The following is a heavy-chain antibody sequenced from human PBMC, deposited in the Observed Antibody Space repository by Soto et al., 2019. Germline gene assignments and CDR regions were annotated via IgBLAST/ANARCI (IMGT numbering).Heavy chain of an antibody. CDR2: IYHSGST. D-gene: IGHD4-17*01. CDR3: ARGGDYGDPYYYYYGMDV. CDR1: GGSISRGGYS. J-gene: IGHJ6*02. V-gene: IGHV4-30-2*01. Sequence: SETLSLTCAVSGGSISRGGYSWIWIRQPPGKGLEWIGYIYHSGSTYYNPSLKSRVTISVDRSKNQFSLKLSSVTAADTAVYYCARGGDYGDPYYYYYGMDVWGQGTTVTVSS.